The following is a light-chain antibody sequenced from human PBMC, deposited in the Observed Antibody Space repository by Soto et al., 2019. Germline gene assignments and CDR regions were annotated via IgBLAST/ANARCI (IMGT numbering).Light chain of an antibody. CDR1: SSNIGAGYD. V-gene: IGLV1-40*01. CDR3: QSYDINLSIWA. J-gene: IGLJ3*02. Sequence: QSVLTQPPSVSGAPGQRVTISCTGSSSNIGAGYDVHWYQQVPGTAPKLLIFGNNNRPSGVPDRFSGSKSGTSASLAITGLQAEDEADYYCQSYDINLSIWAFGGGTKLTVL. CDR2: GNN.